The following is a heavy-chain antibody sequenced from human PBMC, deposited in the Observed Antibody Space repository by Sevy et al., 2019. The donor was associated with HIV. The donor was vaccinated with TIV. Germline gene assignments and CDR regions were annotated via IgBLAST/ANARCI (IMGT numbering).Heavy chain of an antibody. CDR3: ARDSGSGSSYYYYGMDV. V-gene: IGHV3-30-3*01. Sequence: GWSLRLSCAASGFTFSSYAMHWVRQAPGKGLEWVAVISYDGSNKYYADSVKGRFTISRDNSKNTLYLQMNSLRAEDTAVDYCARDSGSGSSYYYYGMDVWGQGTTVTVSS. J-gene: IGHJ6*02. D-gene: IGHD3-10*01. CDR2: ISYDGSNK. CDR1: GFTFSSYA.